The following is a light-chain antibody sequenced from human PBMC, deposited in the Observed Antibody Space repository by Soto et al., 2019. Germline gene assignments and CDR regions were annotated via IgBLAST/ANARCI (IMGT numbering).Light chain of an antibody. V-gene: IGLV2-14*01. J-gene: IGLJ2*01. Sequence: QSVLTQPASVSGSPGQSITISCTGTSSDVGYYNYVSWYQQHPGKVPKLMIYEVSNRPSGVSNRFSGSKSGNTASLTISGLQAEDEADYYCSSYTTTSTVVFGGGTKLTVL. CDR2: EVS. CDR1: SSDVGYYNY. CDR3: SSYTTTSTVV.